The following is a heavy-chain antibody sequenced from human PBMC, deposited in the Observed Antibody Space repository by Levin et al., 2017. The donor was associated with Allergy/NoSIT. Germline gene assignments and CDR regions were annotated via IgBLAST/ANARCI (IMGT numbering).Heavy chain of an antibody. CDR1: GFTVSSNY. CDR3: ARHGGSGSYVRGYFDY. D-gene: IGHD3-10*01. V-gene: IGHV3-66*02. CDR2: IYSGGST. J-gene: IGHJ4*02. Sequence: PGGSLRLSCAASGFTVSSNYMSWVRQAPGKGLEWVSVIYSGGSTYYADSVKGRFAISRDNSKNTLYLQMNSLRAEDTAVYYCARHGGSGSYVRGYFDYWGKGTLVTVSS.